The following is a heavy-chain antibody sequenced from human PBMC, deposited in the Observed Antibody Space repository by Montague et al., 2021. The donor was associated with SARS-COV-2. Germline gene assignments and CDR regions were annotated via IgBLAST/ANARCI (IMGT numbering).Heavy chain of an antibody. D-gene: IGHD6-13*01. V-gene: IGHV4-30-4*01. J-gene: IGHJ4*02. CDR2: IYYSGST. CDR3: ARYSSSWYSPFEY. Sequence: IYYSGSTYYNPCLKSRVTISVDTYKIQFSLKLRSVTDEDTAVYYCARYSSSWYSPFEYWGQGTLVTVSS.